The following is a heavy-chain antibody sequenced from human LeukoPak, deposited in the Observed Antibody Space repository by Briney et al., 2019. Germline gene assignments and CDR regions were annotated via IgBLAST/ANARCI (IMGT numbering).Heavy chain of an antibody. Sequence: GASVKVSCKASGGTFSSYAISWVRQAPGQGLEWMGGIIPIFGTANYAQKFQGRVTITADESTSTAYMELSSLRSEDTAVYYCARDRAGAAAIFHYYGMDVWGKGTTVTVSS. J-gene: IGHJ6*04. CDR2: IIPIFGTA. CDR3: ARDRAGAAAIFHYYGMDV. D-gene: IGHD2-2*01. V-gene: IGHV1-69*13. CDR1: GGTFSSYA.